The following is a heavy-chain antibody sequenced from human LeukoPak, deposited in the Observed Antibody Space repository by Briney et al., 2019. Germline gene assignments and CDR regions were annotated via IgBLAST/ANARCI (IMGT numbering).Heavy chain of an antibody. V-gene: IGHV4-59*01. CDR3: ARVSGYNYVFNYFDY. J-gene: IGHJ4*02. CDR1: GGSISSYY. D-gene: IGHD5-24*01. Sequence: PSETLSLTCTVSGGSISSYYWSWLRQPPGKGLEWIGYIYYSGSTNYNPSLTSRVTISVDTSKNQFSLKLSSVTAADTAVYYCARVSGYNYVFNYFDYWGQGTLVTVSS. CDR2: IYYSGST.